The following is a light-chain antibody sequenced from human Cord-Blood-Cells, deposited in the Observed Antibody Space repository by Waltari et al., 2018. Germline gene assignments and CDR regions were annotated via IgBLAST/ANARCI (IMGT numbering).Light chain of an antibody. CDR1: SSNIGAGYD. V-gene: IGLV1-40*01. J-gene: IGLJ2*01. Sequence: QSVLTQPPSVSGAPGQRVTISCTGSSSNIGAGYDVHWYQQLPGTAPKLLIYGTSNRPSGVTDRFSGSKSGTSASLAITGLQAEDEADYYCQSYDSSLSGYVVFGGGTKLTVL. CDR2: GTS. CDR3: QSYDSSLSGYVV.